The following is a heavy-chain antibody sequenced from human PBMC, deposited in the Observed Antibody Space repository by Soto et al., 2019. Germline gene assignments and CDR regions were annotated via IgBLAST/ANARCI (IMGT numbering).Heavy chain of an antibody. Sequence: PSETLSLTCTVSGGSIFSSNYYWGWIRQSPGKGLEWIGYIYYTGSTYYNPSLKSRVTLSVDTSKNHFSVRLNSVTAADTAVYYCAPLTVSLSGPYGIHVWGQGTTVTVSS. CDR1: GGSIFSSNYY. V-gene: IGHV4-39*01. D-gene: IGHD2-15*01. J-gene: IGHJ6*02. CDR3: APLTVSLSGPYGIHV. CDR2: IYYTGST.